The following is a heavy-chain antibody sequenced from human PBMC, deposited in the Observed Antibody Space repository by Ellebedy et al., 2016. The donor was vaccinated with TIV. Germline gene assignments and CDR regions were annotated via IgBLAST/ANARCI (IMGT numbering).Heavy chain of an antibody. CDR2: INHIGSS. J-gene: IGHJ4*02. V-gene: IGHV4-34*01. D-gene: IGHD1-14*01. CDR3: ARLAIAGTHPLDDS. Sequence: SETLSLTXGVHGGSFSGYFWTWIRQPPGKGLEWIGEINHIGSSTYNPSLKSRVTMSIDTPKNEFSLSLSSVTAADTATYYCARLAIAGTHPLDDSWGQGTLVTVSS. CDR1: GGSFSGYF.